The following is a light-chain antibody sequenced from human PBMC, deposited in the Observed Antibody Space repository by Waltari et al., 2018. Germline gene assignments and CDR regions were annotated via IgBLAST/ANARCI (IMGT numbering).Light chain of an antibody. V-gene: IGLV5-45*03. Sequence: QAVLTQPSSLSASPGASASLTCTLRSGFNVGTYRIYWFQQKPGSPPRYLLRYRSDSDKKQGSGVPSRFSGSKDASANAGILVISGLQSEDEADYYCMTWHSSAVVFGGGTKLTVL. CDR1: SGFNVGTYR. CDR3: MTWHSSAVV. CDR2: YRSDSDK. J-gene: IGLJ2*01.